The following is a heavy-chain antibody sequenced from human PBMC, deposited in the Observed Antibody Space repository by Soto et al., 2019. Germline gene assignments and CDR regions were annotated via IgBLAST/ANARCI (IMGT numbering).Heavy chain of an antibody. Sequence: GGSLRLSCAASGFIFSNYALHWVRQAPGKRLEYVSAISSTGGNIYYASSVKGRFTISRDNSKNTLYLQMDSLRSGDMAVYYCAKGYSGYDSTIDYWGQGTLVT. J-gene: IGHJ4*02. D-gene: IGHD5-12*01. CDR1: GFIFSNYA. CDR2: ISSTGGNI. CDR3: AKGYSGYDSTIDY. V-gene: IGHV3-64*01.